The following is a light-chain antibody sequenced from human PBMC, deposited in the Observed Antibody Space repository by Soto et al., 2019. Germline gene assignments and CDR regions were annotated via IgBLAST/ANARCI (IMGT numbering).Light chain of an antibody. CDR2: EVS. CDR1: SNDIGDYKY. CDR3: GSYTTTSIGV. Sequence: QSVPTQPASVSGSPGQSITISCTGTSNDIGDYKYVSWYQQHPGKVPKLIIYEVSNRPSGVSNRFSGSKSGNTASLTISGLQAEDEADYFCGSYTTTSIGVFGGGTKLTVL. V-gene: IGLV2-14*01. J-gene: IGLJ3*02.